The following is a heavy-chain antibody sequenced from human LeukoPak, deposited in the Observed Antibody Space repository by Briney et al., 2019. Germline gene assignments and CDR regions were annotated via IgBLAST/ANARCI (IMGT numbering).Heavy chain of an antibody. CDR3: ASSQGGLDV. CDR2: IYSDGST. Sequence: GGSLRLSCAASGYTVSDKPMTWVRQAAGKGLEWVSVIYSDGSTYYSESVKGRFYISRDNSKNTLYLQMNSLRAEDTAVYYCASSQGGLDVWGQGTTVTVSS. J-gene: IGHJ6*02. CDR1: GYTVSDKP. V-gene: IGHV3-66*01.